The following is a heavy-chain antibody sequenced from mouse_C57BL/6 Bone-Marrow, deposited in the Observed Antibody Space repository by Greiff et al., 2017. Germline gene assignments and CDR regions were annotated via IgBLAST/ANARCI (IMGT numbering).Heavy chain of an antibody. CDR2: ISSGGSYT. CDR3: AKPRLGAMDY. V-gene: IGHV5-6*01. D-gene: IGHD4-1*01. CDR1: GFTFSSYG. Sequence: EVKLLESGGDLVKPGGSLKLSCAASGFTFSSYGMSWVRQTPDKRLEWVATISSGGSYTYYPDSVKGRFTISRDKAKNTLYLQMSSLKSEDTAMYYCAKPRLGAMDYWGQGTSVTVSS. J-gene: IGHJ4*01.